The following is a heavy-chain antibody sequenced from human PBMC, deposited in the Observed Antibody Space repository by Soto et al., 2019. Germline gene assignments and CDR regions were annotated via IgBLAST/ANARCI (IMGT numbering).Heavy chain of an antibody. CDR3: ARNKCSGGSCYSWSLDY. Sequence: SETLSLTCTVSGGSITTGGYYWSWIRQLPGKGLEWIGHRYYSESTYYNPSLKSRVSISLDTSKNQFSLKLSFVTAADTAMYYCARNKCSGGSCYSWSLDYWGQGTPVTVSS. J-gene: IGHJ4*02. CDR1: GGSITTGGYY. D-gene: IGHD2-15*01. CDR2: RYYSEST. V-gene: IGHV4-31*03.